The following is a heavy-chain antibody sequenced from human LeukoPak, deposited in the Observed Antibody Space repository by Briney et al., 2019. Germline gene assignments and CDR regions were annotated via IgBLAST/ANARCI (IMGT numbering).Heavy chain of an antibody. J-gene: IGHJ6*02. CDR2: IYPGDSDT. CDR3: VVQAALGTSGV. CDR1: GYSFPTYW. D-gene: IGHD3-10*01. Sequence: GESLKISCKGSGYSFPTYWIVWVRQMPGKGPEWVGVIYPGDSDTRYSPSFQGQVTISADKSSSTAYLQWSSLRASDTAIYYCVVQAALGTSGVWGQGTTVTVSS. V-gene: IGHV5-51*01.